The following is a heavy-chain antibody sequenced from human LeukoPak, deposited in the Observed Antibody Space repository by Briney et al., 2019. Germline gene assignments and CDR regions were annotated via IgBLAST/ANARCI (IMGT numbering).Heavy chain of an antibody. Sequence: PGGSLRLSCAASGFTFSTYAMSWVRQAPGKGLEWVSTITGTDYRTYYADSVKGRFTISRDNSKNTLYLRMNSLRAEDTGVYYCAKGESILNVFDIWGEGTMVTVSS. CDR3: AKGESILNVFDI. J-gene: IGHJ3*02. D-gene: IGHD3-9*01. V-gene: IGHV3-23*01. CDR1: GFTFSTYA. CDR2: ITGTDYRT.